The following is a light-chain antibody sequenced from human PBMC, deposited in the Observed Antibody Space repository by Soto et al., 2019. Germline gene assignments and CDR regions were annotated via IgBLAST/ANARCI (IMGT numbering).Light chain of an antibody. CDR2: AVS. CDR1: SSDVGDYNY. Sequence: QSVLTQPASVSGSPGQSITISCTGTSSDVGDYNYVSWYQQHPGKAPKLMISAVSNRPSGVSDRFSGSKSGNTASLTISGLQDEDEADYYCSYMRNSLYVFGTGTKLTVL. V-gene: IGLV2-14*01. CDR3: SYMRNSLYV. J-gene: IGLJ1*01.